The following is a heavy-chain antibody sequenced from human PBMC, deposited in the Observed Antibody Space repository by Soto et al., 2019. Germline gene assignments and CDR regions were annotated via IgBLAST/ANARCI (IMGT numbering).Heavy chain of an antibody. Sequence: GGSLRLSCAASGFTFSSYAMSWVRQAPGKGLEWVSAISGSGGSTYYADSVKGRFTISRDNSKNTLYLQMNSLRAEDTAADYSAKEDAREIAAAGHDYWGQGTLVTVSS. CDR3: AKEDAREIAAAGHDY. J-gene: IGHJ4*02. CDR1: GFTFSSYA. CDR2: ISGSGGST. D-gene: IGHD6-13*01. V-gene: IGHV3-23*01.